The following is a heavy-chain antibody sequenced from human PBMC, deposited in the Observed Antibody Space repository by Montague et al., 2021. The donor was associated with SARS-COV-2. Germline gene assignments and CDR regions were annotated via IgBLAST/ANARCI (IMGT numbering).Heavy chain of an antibody. J-gene: IGHJ4*02. Sequence: CAISGDSVSSNIATWNWNRQSPSRGLEWRGRTYYRSKWYNDYAESVKSRITIDPDTSKHQFSLHLNSVTPADTAVYYCARIPVGSKYYFDFWGQGTLVTVSS. D-gene: IGHD2-2*01. CDR2: TYYRSKWYN. CDR1: GDSVSSNIAT. V-gene: IGHV6-1*01. CDR3: ARIPVGSKYYFDF.